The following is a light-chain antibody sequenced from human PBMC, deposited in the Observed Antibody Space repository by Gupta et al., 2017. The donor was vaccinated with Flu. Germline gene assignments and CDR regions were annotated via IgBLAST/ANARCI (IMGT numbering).Light chain of an antibody. V-gene: IGKV1-39*01. CDR1: QSVSRY. J-gene: IGKJ4*01. Sequence: SLSASVGDTITLSCRASQSVSRYLNWYQKKPGKAPRLLIYAASSLQRGVTSRFSGSGDVTDFTLTISSRQPEDFATYYCQQTYTDHPSITFGGGTKVEI. CDR2: AAS. CDR3: QQTYTDHPSIT.